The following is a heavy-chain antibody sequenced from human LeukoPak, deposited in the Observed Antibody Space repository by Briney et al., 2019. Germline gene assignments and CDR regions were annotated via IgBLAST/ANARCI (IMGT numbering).Heavy chain of an antibody. CDR3: ARDYDGFES. J-gene: IGHJ4*02. Sequence: PGGSLRLSCAVSGFTVRTISMSRVRQAPGQGLEWVSLLCGGGDTFYADSVRGRFTISRDNSKNTLYLQRNSLRAEDTAVYYCARDYDGFESWGQGTLVTVSS. V-gene: IGHV3-53*01. CDR2: LCGGGDT. D-gene: IGHD3-22*01. CDR1: GFTVRTIS.